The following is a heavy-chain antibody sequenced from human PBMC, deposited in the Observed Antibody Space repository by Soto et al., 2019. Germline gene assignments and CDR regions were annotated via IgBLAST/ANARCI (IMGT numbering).Heavy chain of an antibody. Sequence: ASVNVSCKSSGYTFFTCYISWVRQAPGQGLEWMGWISTYSGDTKYAQKFQGRVTMTTDTSTTTAYLELRSLRSDDTAVYYCARHHGPTTSENWFDPWGQGTLVTVSS. D-gene: IGHD5-12*01. J-gene: IGHJ5*02. V-gene: IGHV1-18*01. CDR3: ARHHGPTTSENWFDP. CDR1: GYTFFTCY. CDR2: ISTYSGDT.